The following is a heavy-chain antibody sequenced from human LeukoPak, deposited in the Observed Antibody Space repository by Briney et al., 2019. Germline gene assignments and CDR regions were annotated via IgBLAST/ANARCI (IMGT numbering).Heavy chain of an antibody. V-gene: IGHV1-69*06. CDR1: GGPFNNYA. Sequence: SVKVSCKASGGPFNNYAISWVRQAPGQGLEWMGGIIPIFGTANYAQKFQGRVTITADKSTSTAYMELSSLRSEDTAVYYCARGVIWNESLDPWGQGTLVTVSS. D-gene: IGHD3-22*01. CDR2: IIPIFGTA. J-gene: IGHJ5*02. CDR3: ARGVIWNESLDP.